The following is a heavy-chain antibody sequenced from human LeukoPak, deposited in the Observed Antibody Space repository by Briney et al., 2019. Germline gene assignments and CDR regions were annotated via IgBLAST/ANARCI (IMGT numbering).Heavy chain of an antibody. CDR2: INPNSGGT. CDR3: AREKKLRGATDY. CDR1: GYTFTDYY. Sequence: ASVKVSCKSSGYTFTDYYIHWVRQAPGQGLEWMGWINPNSGGTNYAQKFQGRVTMTRDTSISTAYMELSRLRSDDTAVYYCAREKKLRGATDYWGQGTLVTVSS. D-gene: IGHD1-26*01. V-gene: IGHV1-2*02. J-gene: IGHJ4*02.